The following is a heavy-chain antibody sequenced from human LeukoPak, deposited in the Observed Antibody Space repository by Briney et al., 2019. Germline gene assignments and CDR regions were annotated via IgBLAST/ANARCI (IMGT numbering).Heavy chain of an antibody. CDR1: GFTFSSYS. CDR2: ISSSSSYI. CDR3: ARGVILLWFGELLNYFDY. J-gene: IGHJ4*02. V-gene: IGHV3-21*01. Sequence: GGSLRLSCAASGFTFSSYSMNWVRQAPGEGLEWVSSISSSSSYIYYADSVKGRFTISRDNAKNSLYLQMNSLRAEDTAVYYCARGVILLWFGELLNYFDYWGQGTLVTVSS. D-gene: IGHD3-10*01.